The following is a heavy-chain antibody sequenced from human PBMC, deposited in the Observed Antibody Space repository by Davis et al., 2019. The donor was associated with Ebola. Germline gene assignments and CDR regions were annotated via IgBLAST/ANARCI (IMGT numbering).Heavy chain of an antibody. CDR2: ISSSSSYI. D-gene: IGHD5-12*01. CDR1: GFTFSSYS. J-gene: IGHJ4*02. CDR3: ARVEYSGYGIDY. Sequence: PGGSLRLSCAASGFTFSSYSMNWVRQAPGKGLEWVSSISSSSSYIYYADSVKGRFTISRDNAKNSLYLQMNSLRAEDTAVYYCARVEYSGYGIDYWGQGTLVTVSS. V-gene: IGHV3-21*01.